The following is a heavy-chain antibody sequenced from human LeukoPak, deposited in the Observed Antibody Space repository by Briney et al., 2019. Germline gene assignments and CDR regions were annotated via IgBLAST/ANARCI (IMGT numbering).Heavy chain of an antibody. CDR2: IAFSGGT. J-gene: IGHJ4*02. V-gene: IGHV4-59*11. Sequence: SETLSLTCTVSGGSISSHYWSWIRQPPGKGLEWIGYIAFSGGTNNNPSLKSRVTISVDTSKNQFSLKLTSVTAAGTAIYYCARGPLLGGFDYWGQGTLVTVSS. CDR1: GGSISSHY. CDR3: ARGPLLGGFDY. D-gene: IGHD1-14*01.